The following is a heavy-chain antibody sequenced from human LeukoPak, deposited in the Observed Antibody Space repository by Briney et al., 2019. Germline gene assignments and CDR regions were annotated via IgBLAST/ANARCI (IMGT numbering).Heavy chain of an antibody. D-gene: IGHD6-19*01. CDR1: GFTFSNYD. J-gene: IGHJ4*02. V-gene: IGHV3-13*01. Sequence: GGSLRLSCAASGFTFSNYDMHWVRQATGKGLEWVSSIDTAGDTYYPGSVKGRFTISRENAKKSFYLQMNSLRAEDTAVYYCARDPGYSSGWYSLDYWGQGTLVTVSS. CDR2: IDTAGDT. CDR3: ARDPGYSSGWYSLDY.